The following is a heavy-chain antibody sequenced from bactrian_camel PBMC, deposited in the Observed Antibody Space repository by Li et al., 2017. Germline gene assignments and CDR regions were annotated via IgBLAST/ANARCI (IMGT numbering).Heavy chain of an antibody. Sequence: VQLVESGGGEVQAGGSLKLSCAASEPTYSTYCMAWFRQEPGKNREGVAAIDSDGSTSYADSVKGRFTISKDNAKNTLYLQMNSLKPEDTAMYYCAADLRPPYVRPRNIGYWGQGTQVT. V-gene: IGHV3S53*01. D-gene: IGHD6*01. CDR2: IDSDGST. CDR1: EPTYSTYC. CDR3: AADLRPPYVRPRNIGY. J-gene: IGHJ6*01.